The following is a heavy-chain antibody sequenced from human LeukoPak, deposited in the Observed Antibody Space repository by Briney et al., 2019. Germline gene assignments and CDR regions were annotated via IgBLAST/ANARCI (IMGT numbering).Heavy chain of an antibody. CDR2: IYYSGST. D-gene: IGHD3-9*01. J-gene: IGHJ4*02. CDR3: AGGVRYFDWLPPDY. V-gene: IGHV4-59*08. CDR1: GGSISSYY. Sequence: SETLSLTCTVSGGSISSYYWSWIRQPPGKGLEWIGYIYYSGSTNYNPSLKSRVTISVDSSKNQFSLKLSSVTAADTAVYYCAGGVRYFDWLPPDYWGQGTLVTVSS.